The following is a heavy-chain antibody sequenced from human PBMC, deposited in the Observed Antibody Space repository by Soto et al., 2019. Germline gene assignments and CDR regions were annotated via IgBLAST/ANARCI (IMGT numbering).Heavy chain of an antibody. CDR1: GFTVSSNY. D-gene: IGHD6-6*01. J-gene: IGHJ6*02. CDR2: IYSGGST. CDR3: ARGSYSSSFVGYYYYYGMDV. Sequence: PGGSLRLSCAASGFTVSSNYMSWVRQAPGKGLEWVSVIYSGGSTYYADSVKGRFTISRDNSKNTLYLQMNSLRAEDTAVYYCARGSYSSSFVGYYYYYGMDVWGQGTTVTVSS. V-gene: IGHV3-53*01.